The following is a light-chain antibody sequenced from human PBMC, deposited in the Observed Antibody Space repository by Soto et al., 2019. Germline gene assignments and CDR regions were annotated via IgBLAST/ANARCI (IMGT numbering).Light chain of an antibody. CDR2: DVS. CDR3: CSYAGSYTYV. CDR1: SSDVGGYNY. V-gene: IGLV2-11*01. J-gene: IGLJ1*01. Sequence: ALTQPRSVSGSPGQSVAISCTGTSSDVGGYNYVSWYQQQPGKAPKLMIYDVSKRPSGVPDRFSGSKSGNTASLTISGLQADDEADYYCCSYAGSYTYVFGTGTKVTVL.